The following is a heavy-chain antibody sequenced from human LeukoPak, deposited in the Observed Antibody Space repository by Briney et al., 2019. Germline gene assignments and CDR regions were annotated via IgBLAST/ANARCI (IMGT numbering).Heavy chain of an antibody. D-gene: IGHD3-10*01. CDR1: GYTFTSYG. V-gene: IGHV1-18*01. Sequence: ASVKVSCKASGYTFTSYGISWVRQAPGQGLEWMGWISAYNGNTNYAQKLQGRVTMTTDTSTSTAYMELRSLRSDDPAVYYCAREKGAVLLWFGELRNYYGMDVWGQGTTVTVSS. CDR3: AREKGAVLLWFGELRNYYGMDV. CDR2: ISAYNGNT. J-gene: IGHJ6*02.